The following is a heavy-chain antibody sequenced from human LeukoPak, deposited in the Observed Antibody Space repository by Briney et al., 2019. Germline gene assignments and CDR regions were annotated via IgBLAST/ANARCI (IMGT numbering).Heavy chain of an antibody. V-gene: IGHV3-9*01. CDR3: AKVYDSAGNDAFDI. D-gene: IGHD3-22*01. Sequence: GRSLRLSCAASGFTFDDYAMHWVRQAPGKGLEWVSGISWNSGSIGYADSVKGRFTISRDNAKNSLYLQMNSLRAEDTALYYCAKVYDSAGNDAFDIWGQGTMVTVSS. CDR2: ISWNSGSI. J-gene: IGHJ3*02. CDR1: GFTFDDYA.